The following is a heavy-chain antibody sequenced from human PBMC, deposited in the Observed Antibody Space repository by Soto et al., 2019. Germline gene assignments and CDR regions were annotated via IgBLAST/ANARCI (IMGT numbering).Heavy chain of an antibody. CDR2: ISGTGGST. Sequence: EVQLLESGGGLVQPGGSLRLSCAASGFTFSSYAMSWVRQAPGKGLEWVSAISGTGGSTYYADSVKGRFTSSRDNSKNTLYLQMNSLRVEDTAVYYSAKDSVYTAMVTGYWGQGSLVAVAS. D-gene: IGHD5-18*01. V-gene: IGHV3-23*01. CDR1: GFTFSSYA. CDR3: AKDSVYTAMVTGY. J-gene: IGHJ4*02.